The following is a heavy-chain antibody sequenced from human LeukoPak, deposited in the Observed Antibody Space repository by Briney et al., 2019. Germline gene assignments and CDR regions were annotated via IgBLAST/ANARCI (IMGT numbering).Heavy chain of an antibody. J-gene: IGHJ6*03. CDR3: ARAGFRFYDSSGYYYYMDV. CDR2: IIPIFGTA. Sequence: ASVKVSCKASGGTFSSYAISWVRQAPGQGLEWMGGIIPIFGTANYAQKFQGRVTITADESTSTAYMELSSLRSEDTAVYYCARAGFRFYDSSGYYYYMDVWGKGTTVTDSS. D-gene: IGHD3-22*01. V-gene: IGHV1-69*13. CDR1: GGTFSSYA.